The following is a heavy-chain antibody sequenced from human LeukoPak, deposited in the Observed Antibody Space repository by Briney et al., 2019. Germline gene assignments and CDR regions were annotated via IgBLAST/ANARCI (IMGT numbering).Heavy chain of an antibody. J-gene: IGHJ3*02. CDR1: GFTFSNAW. CDR3: TTYDFWSVSYAFDM. V-gene: IGHV3-15*01. CDR2: IKSKTDGGTT. D-gene: IGHD3-3*01. Sequence: PGGSLRLSCAASGFTFSNAWMSCVRQAPGKGLEWVGRIKSKTDGGTTDYAAPVKGRFTISRDDSKNTLYLQMNSLKTEDTAVYYCTTYDFWSVSYAFDMWGQGTMVTVSS.